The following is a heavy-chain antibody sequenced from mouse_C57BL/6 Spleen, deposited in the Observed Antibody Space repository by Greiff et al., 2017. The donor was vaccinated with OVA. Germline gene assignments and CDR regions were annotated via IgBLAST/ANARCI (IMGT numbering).Heavy chain of an antibody. D-gene: IGHD2-2*01. J-gene: IGHJ2*01. CDR3: ARYGYDDYFDY. CDR2: IWSGGST. Sequence: QVQLQQSGPGLVQPSQSLSITCTVSGFSFTSYGVHWVRQSPGKGLEWLEVIWSGGSTVYNAAFISRLSISKDNSKSQVFFKMNSLQADDTAIYYCARYGYDDYFDYWGQGTTLTVSS. V-gene: IGHV2-2*01. CDR1: GFSFTSYG.